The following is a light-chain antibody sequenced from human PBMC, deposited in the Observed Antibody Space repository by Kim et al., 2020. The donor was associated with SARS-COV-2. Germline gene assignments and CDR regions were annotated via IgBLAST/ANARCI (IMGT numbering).Light chain of an antibody. CDR1: QSISNY. CDR2: AAS. V-gene: IGKV1-39*01. CDR3: QQTYSTPYT. Sequence: DIQMTQSPSSLSASGGDRVTVTCRASQSISNYLNWYQQKPGKAPKLLIYAASSLQSGVPSRFSGSGSGTDFTLTISSLQPEDFGTYFCQQTYSTPYTFGQGTKLEI. J-gene: IGKJ2*01.